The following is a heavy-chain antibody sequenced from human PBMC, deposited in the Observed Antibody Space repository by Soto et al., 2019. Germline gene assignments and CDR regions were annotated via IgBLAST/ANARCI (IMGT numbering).Heavy chain of an antibody. CDR3: ARIPKSYCGGDCYRPWYFDY. CDR1: GGSISSGGYY. J-gene: IGHJ4*02. V-gene: IGHV4-31*03. D-gene: IGHD2-21*02. CDR2: IYYSGST. Sequence: QVQLQESGPGLVKPSQTLSLTCTVSGGSISSGGYYWSWIRQHPGKGLEWIGYIYYSGSTYYNPSLKSRVTISVDTAKNQFSLNLSSVTAADTAVYYCARIPKSYCGGDCYRPWYFDYWGQGTLVTVSS.